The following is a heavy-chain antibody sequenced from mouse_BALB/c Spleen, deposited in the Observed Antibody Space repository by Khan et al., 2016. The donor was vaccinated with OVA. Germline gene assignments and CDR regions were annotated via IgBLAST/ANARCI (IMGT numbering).Heavy chain of an antibody. Sequence: QVQLKHSGPGLVAPSQSLSITCTISGFSLTNYGVHWVRQPPGKGLEWLVVIWSDGSTTYNSALKSRLTISKDNSKSQVFLKMNSLQTDDTAMYFCARQPYYHYNIMDYWGQGTSVTVSS. CDR3: ARQPYYHYNIMDY. D-gene: IGHD2-10*01. CDR1: GFSLTNYG. CDR2: IWSDGST. J-gene: IGHJ4*01. V-gene: IGHV2-6-1*01.